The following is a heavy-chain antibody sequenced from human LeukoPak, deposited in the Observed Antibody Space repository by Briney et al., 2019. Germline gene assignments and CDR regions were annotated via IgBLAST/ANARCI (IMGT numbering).Heavy chain of an antibody. CDR1: GGSISSSSYY. CDR3: ARPGHSYYYMDV. CDR2: IYYSGTT. Sequence: SETLSLTCTVSGGSISSSSYYWGWIRQPPGKGLAGIGTIYYSGTTYYNPSLKSRVTISADTSKNHFSLKLSSVTAADTAVYYCARPGHSYYYMDVWGKGTTVTVSS. J-gene: IGHJ6*03. D-gene: IGHD1-1*01. V-gene: IGHV4-39*02.